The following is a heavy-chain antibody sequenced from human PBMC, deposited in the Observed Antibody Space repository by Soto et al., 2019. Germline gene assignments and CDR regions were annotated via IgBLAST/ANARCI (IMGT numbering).Heavy chain of an antibody. CDR3: ARGRSDYYDSSGNWFDP. CDR2: IYYSGST. J-gene: IGHJ5*02. CDR1: GGSISSGGYY. Sequence: QVQLQESGPGLVKPSQTLSLTCTVSGGSISSGGYYWSWIRQHPGKGLEWIGYIYYSGSTYYNPSLKSRVTISVDTSKNQFPLKLSSVTAADTAVYYCARGRSDYYDSSGNWFDPWGQGTLVTVSS. D-gene: IGHD3-22*01. V-gene: IGHV4-31*03.